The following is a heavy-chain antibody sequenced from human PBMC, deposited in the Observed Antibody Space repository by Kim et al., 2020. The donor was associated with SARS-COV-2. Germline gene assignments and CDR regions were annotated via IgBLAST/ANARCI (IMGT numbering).Heavy chain of an antibody. CDR2: ISYDGSNK. D-gene: IGHD3-22*01. J-gene: IGHJ4*01. CDR3: ARDPADYYDSSAYFDF. CDR1: GFTFNNYA. V-gene: IGHV3-30*04. Sequence: GGSLRLSCAASGFTFNNYAMYWVRQAPGKGLEWVAFISYDGSNKYSADSVRGRFTISRDNSKNTVYLQMHSLRAEDTAIYYCARDPADYYDSSAYFDFWG.